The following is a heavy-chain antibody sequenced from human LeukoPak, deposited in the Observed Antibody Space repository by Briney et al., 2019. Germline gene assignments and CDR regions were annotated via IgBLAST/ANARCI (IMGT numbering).Heavy chain of an antibody. CDR2: IKKDGSEK. J-gene: IGHJ4*02. CDR3: ARDLSGVTGYTYGRGIDY. Sequence: LSGGSLRLSCAASGFTFSSHRMSWVRQAPGKGLEWVANIKKDGSEKYYVDSGKGRFTISRDNAKTSLYLQMNSLRAEDTAVYYCARDLSGVTGYTYGRGIDYWGQGTLVTVSS. V-gene: IGHV3-7*01. D-gene: IGHD1-1*01. CDR1: GFTFSSHR.